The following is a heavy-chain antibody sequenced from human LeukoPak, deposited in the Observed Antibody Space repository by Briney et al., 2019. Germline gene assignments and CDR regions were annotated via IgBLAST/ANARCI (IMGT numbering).Heavy chain of an antibody. D-gene: IGHD4-17*01. V-gene: IGHV4-34*01. CDR3: ARVPPIPTLTTADY. CDR1: GGSFSGYY. CDR2: INHSGST. Sequence: PSETLSLTCAVYGGSFSGYYWSWIRQPPGKGLEWIGEINHSGSTNYNPSLTSRVTLSVDTSKNQFSLKLSSVTAADTPVYYCARVPPIPTLTTADYGGQGTLVTVS. J-gene: IGHJ4*02.